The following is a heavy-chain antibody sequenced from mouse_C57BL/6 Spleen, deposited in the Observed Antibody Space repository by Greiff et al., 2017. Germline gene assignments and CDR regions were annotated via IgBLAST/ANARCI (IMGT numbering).Heavy chain of an antibody. V-gene: IGHV14-1*01. CDR3: TTRGGNPSYYYAMDY. D-gene: IGHD2-1*01. Sequence: EVQLQQSGAELVRPGASVKLSCTASGFNIKDYYMHWVKQRPEQGLEWIGRIDPEDGDTEYAPKFQGKATMTADTSSNTAYLQLSSLTSEDTAVYYCTTRGGNPSYYYAMDYWGQGTSVTVSS. CDR2: IDPEDGDT. J-gene: IGHJ4*01. CDR1: GFNIKDYY.